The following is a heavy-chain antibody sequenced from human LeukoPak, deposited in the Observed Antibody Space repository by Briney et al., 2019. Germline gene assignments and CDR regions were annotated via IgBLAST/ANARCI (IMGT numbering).Heavy chain of an antibody. CDR2: IYYSGST. CDR1: GGSISSYY. V-gene: IGHV4-59*01. CDR3: ARLHGYCSGGSCYGWFDP. D-gene: IGHD2-15*01. Sequence: SETLSLTCTVSGGSISSYYWSWIRQPPGKGLEWIGYIYYSGSTNYNPSLKSRVTISVDTSKNQFSLKLSSVTAADTAVCYCARLHGYCSGGSCYGWFDPWGQGTLVTVSS. J-gene: IGHJ5*02.